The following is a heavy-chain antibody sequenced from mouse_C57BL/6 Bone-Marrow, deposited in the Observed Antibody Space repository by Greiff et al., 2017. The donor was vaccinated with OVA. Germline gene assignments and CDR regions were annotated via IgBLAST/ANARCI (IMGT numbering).Heavy chain of an antibody. CDR2: IYPRSGNT. V-gene: IGHV1-81*01. CDR3: ARMTRPDDGSSYWYFDV. J-gene: IGHJ1*03. CDR1: DYTFTSYG. D-gene: IGHD1-1*01. Sequence: QVQLQQSGAELARPGASVKLSCKASDYTFTSYGISWVKQRTGQGLEWIGEIYPRSGNTSYNEKFKGKATLTADKSSSPAYMELRSLTSEDSAVYFGARMTRPDDGSSYWYFDVWGTGTTVTVSS.